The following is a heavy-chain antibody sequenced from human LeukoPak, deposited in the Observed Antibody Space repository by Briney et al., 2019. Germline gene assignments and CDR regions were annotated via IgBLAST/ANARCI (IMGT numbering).Heavy chain of an antibody. V-gene: IGHV3-7*01. Sequence: GGSLRLSCAAPGFTFSSYWMSWVRQAPGKGLEWVATMRQDGSEKYYVDSVKGRFTIFRDNAKNSLYLQMSSLRADDTAVYYCARDSPTSMIVNGFFASWGLGTQVTVSS. J-gene: IGHJ4*02. CDR1: GFTFSSYW. CDR3: ARDSPTSMIVNGFFAS. CDR2: MRQDGSEK. D-gene: IGHD3-22*01.